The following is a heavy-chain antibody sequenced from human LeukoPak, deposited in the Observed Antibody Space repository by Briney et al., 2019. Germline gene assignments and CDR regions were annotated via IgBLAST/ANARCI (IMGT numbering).Heavy chain of an antibody. CDR3: ARPGQLGSLYYGLDV. V-gene: IGHV4-34*01. CDR1: GESFSDYQ. D-gene: IGHD7-27*01. J-gene: IGHJ6*02. Sequence: SETLSLTCAVYGESFSDYQWSWIRQPPGKGLEWLGEISHSGSTNYNPSLKSRVTMSVDTSEKQFSLKLTSVTAADTAVYYCARPGQLGSLYYGLDVWGQGTTVTVS. CDR2: ISHSGST.